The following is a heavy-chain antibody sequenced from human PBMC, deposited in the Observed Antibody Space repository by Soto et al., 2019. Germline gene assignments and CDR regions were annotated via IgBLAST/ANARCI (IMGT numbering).Heavy chain of an antibody. CDR2: INSEGGST. J-gene: IGHJ3*01. D-gene: IGHD3-22*01. Sequence: VQLVKSGGGLVQPGGSLRLSCAASGFTFSNYWMHWVRQAPGKGLVWVSRINSEGGSTAYADSVKGRFTISRDNAENTLFLQMNSLRAEDMAVYYCTRVPRCSEGYSYARGAVDFWGQGTVVTVSS. V-gene: IGHV3-74*01. CDR1: GFTFSNYW. CDR3: TRVPRCSEGYSYARGAVDF.